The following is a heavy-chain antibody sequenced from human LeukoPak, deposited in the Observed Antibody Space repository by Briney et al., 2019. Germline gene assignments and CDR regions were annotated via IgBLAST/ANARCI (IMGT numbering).Heavy chain of an antibody. Sequence: PSETLSLTCTVSGGSISSYYWSWIRQPPGKGLEWIGYIFDSGSTSTSYNPSLKSRVTISVDTSKNQFSLKLSSVTAADTAVYYCAREDTAMAYFDYWGQGTLVTVSS. CDR1: GGSISSYY. J-gene: IGHJ4*02. CDR3: AREDTAMAYFDY. D-gene: IGHD5-18*01. V-gene: IGHV4-59*12. CDR2: IFDSGSTST.